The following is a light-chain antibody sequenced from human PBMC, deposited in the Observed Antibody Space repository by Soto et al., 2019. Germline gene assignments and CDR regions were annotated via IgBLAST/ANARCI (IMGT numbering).Light chain of an antibody. CDR3: QQYGSSPQT. V-gene: IGKV3-20*01. CDR2: GAS. CDR1: QSVSSSY. Sequence: EIVLTQSPVTMSSSPGKRATLSCXXSQSVSSSYLAWYQQKPGQAPRLLIYGASSRATGIPDRFSGSGSGTDFTLTISRLEPEDFAVYYCQQYGSSPQTFGQGTKVDIK. J-gene: IGKJ1*01.